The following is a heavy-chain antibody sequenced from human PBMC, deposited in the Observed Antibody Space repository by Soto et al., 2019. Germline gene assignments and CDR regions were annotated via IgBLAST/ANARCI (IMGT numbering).Heavy chain of an antibody. V-gene: IGHV3-23*01. Sequence: EVQLLESGGGLVQPGGSLRLSCAASGFTFSSYAMSWVRQAPGKGLEWVSAISGSGGSTYYADSVKGRFTISRDNSKKPLYLQMTGLRAEDTAVYYCAKDGHYDSSGYYYFRNAEGGGFDYWGQGTLVTVSS. CDR3: AKDGHYDSSGYYYFRNAEGGGFDY. D-gene: IGHD3-22*01. J-gene: IGHJ4*02. CDR1: GFTFSSYA. CDR2: ISGSGGST.